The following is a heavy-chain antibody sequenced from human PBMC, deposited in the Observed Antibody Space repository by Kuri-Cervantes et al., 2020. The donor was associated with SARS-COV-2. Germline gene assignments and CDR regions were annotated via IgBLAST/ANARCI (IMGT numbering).Heavy chain of an antibody. CDR3: ARHRPTSGYFQH. J-gene: IGHJ1*01. CDR1: GGSISSYY. D-gene: IGHD2-2*01. Sequence: SETLSLTCTVSGGSISSYYWSWIRQPPGKGLEWIGEINHSGSTNYNPSLKSRVTISVDTSKNQFSLKLSSVTDADTAVYYCARHRPTSGYFQHWGQGTLVTVSS. CDR2: INHSGST. V-gene: IGHV4-34*01.